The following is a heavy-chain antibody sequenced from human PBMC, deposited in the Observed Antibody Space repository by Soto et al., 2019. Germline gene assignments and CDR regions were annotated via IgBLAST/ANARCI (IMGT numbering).Heavy chain of an antibody. Sequence: SVKDSCKDSGGNFSSYAISWVRQAPGQGLEWMGGIIPSFATANYAQKFQVRVTITADESTGTAYMELSSLRSEDTSVYYCARVVTPYNWFDPWGQGTLVTVSS. J-gene: IGHJ5*02. D-gene: IGHD4-4*01. V-gene: IGHV1-69*13. CDR2: IIPSFATA. CDR3: ARVVTPYNWFDP. CDR1: GGNFSSYA.